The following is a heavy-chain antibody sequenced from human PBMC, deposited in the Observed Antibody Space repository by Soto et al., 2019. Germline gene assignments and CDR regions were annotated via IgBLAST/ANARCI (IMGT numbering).Heavy chain of an antibody. V-gene: IGHV1-69*13. J-gene: IGHJ6*02. D-gene: IGHD2-2*02. CDR1: GGTFSSYA. CDR3: ARDRSRDIVVVPAAIKRYYYGMDV. Sequence: SVKVSCKASGGTFSSYAISWVRQAPGQGLEWMGGIIPIFGTANYAQKFQGRVTITADESTSTAYMELSSLRSEDTAVYYCARDRSRDIVVVPAAIKRYYYGMDVWGQGTTVTVS. CDR2: IIPIFGTA.